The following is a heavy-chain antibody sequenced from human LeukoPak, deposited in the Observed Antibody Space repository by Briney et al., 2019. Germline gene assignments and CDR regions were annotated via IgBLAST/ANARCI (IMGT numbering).Heavy chain of an antibody. V-gene: IGHV3-74*01. CDR1: GFTFSDYW. Sequence: PGGSLRLSCAASGFTFSDYWMHWVRQAPGKGLVWVSRINTEGTFTRYADSVQGRFTISRDTAKNTLFLQMNSLRAEDTAVYYCAREAKVGGALQYWGQGILVTVSS. D-gene: IGHD1-26*01. J-gene: IGHJ4*02. CDR2: INTEGTFT. CDR3: AREAKVGGALQY.